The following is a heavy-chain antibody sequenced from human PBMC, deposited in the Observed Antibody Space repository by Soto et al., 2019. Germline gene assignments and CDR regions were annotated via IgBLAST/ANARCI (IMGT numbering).Heavy chain of an antibody. V-gene: IGHV1-8*01. CDR1: EDTFTHYD. CDR3: VRRDASGHRSWFDP. CDR2: MNPNTGNI. J-gene: IGHJ5*02. Sequence: QVELVQSGAEVKKPGASVRVSCQASEDTFTHYDLNWVRQATGQGLEWMGWMNPNTGNIDYAHKFQGRVTMTRDTSTRTVYMELSSLRSDDTAVYYCVRRDASGHRSWFDPWGQGTLVTVSS. D-gene: IGHD3-16*01.